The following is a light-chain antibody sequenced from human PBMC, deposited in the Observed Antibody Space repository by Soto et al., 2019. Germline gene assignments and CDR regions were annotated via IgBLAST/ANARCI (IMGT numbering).Light chain of an antibody. Sequence: EIVMTQSPGTLSVSPGERATLSCRAGQSVSIDLAWYQQKPGQAPRLLIYGAETRAAGTPARFSGSGSGTEFTLTISSLQSEDFAVYYRQQYNNRHQWTFGQGTKVDIK. V-gene: IGKV3-15*01. CDR3: QQYNNRHQWT. J-gene: IGKJ1*01. CDR1: QSVSID. CDR2: GAE.